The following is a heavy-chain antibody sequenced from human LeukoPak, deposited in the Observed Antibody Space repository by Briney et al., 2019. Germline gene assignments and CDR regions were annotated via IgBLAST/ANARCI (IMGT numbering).Heavy chain of an antibody. CDR1: GFTFSSYG. Sequence: GGSLRLSCAASGFTFSSYGMHWVRQAPGKGLEWVAVISYDGSNKYYADSVKGRFTISRDNSKNTLYLQMNSLRAEDTAVYYCARVQAPYGADYWGQGTLVTVSS. CDR2: ISYDGSNK. V-gene: IGHV3-30*03. CDR3: ARVQAPYGADY. J-gene: IGHJ4*02. D-gene: IGHD4-17*01.